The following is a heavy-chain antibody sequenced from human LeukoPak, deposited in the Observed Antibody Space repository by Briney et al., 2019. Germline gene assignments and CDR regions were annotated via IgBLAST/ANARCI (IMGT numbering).Heavy chain of an antibody. CDR3: ARGVGDGYNWVDY. V-gene: IGHV4-39*01. Sequence: SETLSLTCTVSGDSVSSTGYYWGWIRQPPGKGLEWIGSIYYSGSTYYNPSLKSRVTISVDTSKNQFSLKLSSVTAADTAVYYCARGVGDGYNWVDYWGQGTLVTVSS. CDR2: IYYSGST. D-gene: IGHD5-24*01. CDR1: GDSVSSTGYY. J-gene: IGHJ4*02.